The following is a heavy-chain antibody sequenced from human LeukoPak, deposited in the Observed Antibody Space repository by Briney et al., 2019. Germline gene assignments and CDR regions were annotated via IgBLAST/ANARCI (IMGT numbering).Heavy chain of an antibody. CDR1: GFTFSSYG. D-gene: IGHD5-24*01. CDR3: ARDRGMTHDAFDI. CDR2: IWYDGSTK. Sequence: PGGSLRLSCEASGFTFSSYGMHWVRQAPGKGLKWVALIWYDGSTKYYADSVKGRFTISRDNSKNTLYLQMNSLRAEDTAVYYCARDRGMTHDAFDIWGQGTMVTVSS. J-gene: IGHJ3*02. V-gene: IGHV3-33*01.